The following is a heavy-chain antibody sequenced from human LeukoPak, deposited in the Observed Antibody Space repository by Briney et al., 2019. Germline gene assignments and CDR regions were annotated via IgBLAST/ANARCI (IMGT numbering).Heavy chain of an antibody. D-gene: IGHD3-3*01. CDR1: GFTFGDYA. V-gene: IGHV3-9*01. J-gene: IGHJ4*02. CDR2: ISWNSDSI. Sequence: GGSLRLSCAASGFTFGDYAMHWVRQAPGKGLEWVSGISWNSDSIGYADSVKGRFTISRDNAKNSLYLQMNSLRAEDTAVYYCARDARIDFWSGFTFDYWGQGTLVTVSS. CDR3: ARDARIDFWSGFTFDY.